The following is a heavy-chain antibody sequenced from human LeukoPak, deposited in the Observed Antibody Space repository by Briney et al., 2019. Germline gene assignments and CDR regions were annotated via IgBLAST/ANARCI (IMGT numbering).Heavy chain of an antibody. D-gene: IGHD3-22*01. V-gene: IGHV1-2*02. Sequence: GASVTVSFKSSVYTFTAYYIHWVRQAPGQGLEWMGWINPNSGGTNYAQKFQGRVTMTRDTSISTAYMELSRLRSDDTAVYFCARRCDTSSYYTYYFDYWGQGTLVTVSS. CDR3: ARRCDTSSYYTYYFDY. CDR1: VYTFTAYY. J-gene: IGHJ4*02. CDR2: INPNSGGT.